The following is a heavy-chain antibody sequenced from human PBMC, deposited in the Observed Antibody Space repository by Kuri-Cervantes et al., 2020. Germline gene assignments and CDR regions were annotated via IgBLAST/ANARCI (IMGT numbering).Heavy chain of an antibody. Sequence: SGPTLVKPTQTLTLTCTFSGFSLSTSGVGVGWSRQPPGKALEWLALIYWDDDKRYSPSLKSRLTITKDTSKNQVVLTMTNMDPVDTATYYCAHSQRVFIQLXLGGGFDYWGQGTLVTVSS. V-gene: IGHV2-5*02. J-gene: IGHJ4*02. CDR3: AHSQRVFIQLXLGGGFDY. CDR2: IYWDDDK. D-gene: IGHD3-3*01. CDR1: GFSLSTSGVG.